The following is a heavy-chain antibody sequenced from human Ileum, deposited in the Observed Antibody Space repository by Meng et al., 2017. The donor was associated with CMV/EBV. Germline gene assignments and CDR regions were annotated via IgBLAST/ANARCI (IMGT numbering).Heavy chain of an antibody. CDR2: LNPSDGGT. D-gene: IGHD1-26*01. J-gene: IGHJ4*02. Sequence: CKASGYIFTFYYIHWVRQAPGLGLEWMGVLNPSDGGTTSAQKFQGRVTLTRDKSTSTVYMELSNLRSEDTAVYYCARDLVGTTAPAFWGQGTLVTVSS. CDR1: GYIFTFYY. CDR3: ARDLVGTTAPAF. V-gene: IGHV1-46*01.